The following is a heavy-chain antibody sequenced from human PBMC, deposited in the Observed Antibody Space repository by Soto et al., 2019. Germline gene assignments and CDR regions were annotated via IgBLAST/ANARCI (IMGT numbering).Heavy chain of an antibody. J-gene: IGHJ4*02. CDR2: ISAYNGNT. Sequence: QVQLVQSGAEVKKPGASVKVSCKASGYTFTSYGISWVRQAPGQGLEWMGWISAYNGNTNYAQKLQGRVTMTTDTSTSTAYMELRSLRSDDTAVYYCARDEEIVVVPAAIYLFDYWGQGTLVTVSS. CDR3: ARDEEIVVVPAAIYLFDY. CDR1: GYTFTSYG. D-gene: IGHD2-2*01. V-gene: IGHV1-18*01.